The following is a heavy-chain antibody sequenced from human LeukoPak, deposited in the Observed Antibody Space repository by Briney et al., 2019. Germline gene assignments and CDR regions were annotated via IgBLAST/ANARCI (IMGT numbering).Heavy chain of an antibody. D-gene: IGHD2-2*01. CDR2: ISSSGSTI. CDR1: GFTFSSYA. J-gene: IGHJ3*02. V-gene: IGHV3-48*04. CDR3: ARDRGYCSSTSCYPDAFDI. Sequence: GGSLRLSCAASGFTFSSYAMNWVRQAPGKGLEWVSYISSSGSTIYYADSVKGRFTISRDNAKNSLYLQMNSLRAEDTAVYYCARDRGYCSSTSCYPDAFDIWGQGTMVTVSS.